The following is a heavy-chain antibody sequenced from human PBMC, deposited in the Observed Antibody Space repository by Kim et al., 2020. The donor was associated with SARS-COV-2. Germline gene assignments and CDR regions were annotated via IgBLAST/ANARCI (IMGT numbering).Heavy chain of an antibody. CDR3: ARGPKPSYGSGIGGMDV. J-gene: IGHJ6*02. D-gene: IGHD3-10*01. Sequence: SETLSLTCTVSGGSISSYYWSWIRQPPGKGLEWIGYIYYSGSTNYNPSLKSRVTISVDTSKNQFSLKLSSVTAADTAVYYCARGPKPSYGSGIGGMDVWGQGTTVTVSS. V-gene: IGHV4-59*01. CDR2: IYYSGST. CDR1: GGSISSYY.